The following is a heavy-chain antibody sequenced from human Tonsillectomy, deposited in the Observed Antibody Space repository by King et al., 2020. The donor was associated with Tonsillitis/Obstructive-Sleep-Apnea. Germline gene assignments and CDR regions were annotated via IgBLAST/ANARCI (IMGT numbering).Heavy chain of an antibody. Sequence: QLVQSGAEVKKPGSSVKVSCKASGGTFSSYVISWVRQAPGQGLEWMGRIIPILGIANYAQKFQGRVTITADKSTSTAYMELSSLRSEDTAVYYCARDPQHYYYYMDVWGKGATVTVSS. CDR2: IIPILGIA. CDR1: GGTFSSYV. V-gene: IGHV1-69*04. J-gene: IGHJ6*03. CDR3: ARDPQHYYYYMDV.